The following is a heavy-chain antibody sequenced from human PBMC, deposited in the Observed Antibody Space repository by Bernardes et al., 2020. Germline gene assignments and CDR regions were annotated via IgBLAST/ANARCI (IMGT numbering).Heavy chain of an antibody. Sequence: SVKVSCKASGDTFSTYTITWLRQAPGQGLEWMGGITPMFGTANYAQKFQGRVSITADTSTSTAYMELRSLRPEDTAVYYCARGWSYDILTGYSYRGQGTLVTVSS. V-gene: IGHV1-69*06. CDR3: ARGWSYDILTGYSY. D-gene: IGHD3-9*01. CDR1: GDTFSTYT. J-gene: IGHJ4*02. CDR2: ITPMFGTA.